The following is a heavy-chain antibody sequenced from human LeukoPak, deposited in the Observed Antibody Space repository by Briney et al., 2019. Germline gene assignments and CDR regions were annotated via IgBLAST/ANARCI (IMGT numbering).Heavy chain of an antibody. J-gene: IGHJ4*02. D-gene: IGHD2-2*01. V-gene: IGHV1-8*01. CDR3: ARGDCSSTSCYDYFDY. CDR2: MNPNSGNT. CDR1: GYTFTSYD. Sequence: ASVKVSCKASGYTFTSYDINWVRQATGQGLEWMGWMNPNSGNTGYAQKFQGRVTMTRNTSISTAYMELSSLRSEDTAVYYCARGDCSSTSCYDYFDYWGQGTLVTVSS.